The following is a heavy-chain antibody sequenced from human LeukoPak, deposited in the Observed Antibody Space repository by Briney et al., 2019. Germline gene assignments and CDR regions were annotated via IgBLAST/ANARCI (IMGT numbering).Heavy chain of an antibody. CDR2: ISAYNGNT. V-gene: IGHV1-18*04. Sequence: ASVKVSCKASGYTFTGYYMHWVRQAPGQGLEWMGWISAYNGNTNYAQKLQGRVTMTTDTSTSTAYMELRSLRSDDTAVYYCARCDADWLLIFDYWGQGTLVTVSS. CDR1: GYTFTGYY. J-gene: IGHJ4*02. CDR3: ARCDADWLLIFDY. D-gene: IGHD3-9*01.